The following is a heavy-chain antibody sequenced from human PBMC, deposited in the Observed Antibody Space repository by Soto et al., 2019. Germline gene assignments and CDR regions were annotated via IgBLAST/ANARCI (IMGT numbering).Heavy chain of an antibody. V-gene: IGHV3-48*02. Sequence: EVQLVESGGGLVQPGGSLRLSCEASGFTLSSYSMNWARQAPGQGLEWVSYISSSSSTIYYADSVKGRFTISRDNAKNSLYLQMNSLRDEDTAVYYCARDNPRSSGCDVWGQGTTVTVSS. CDR1: GFTLSSYS. CDR2: ISSSSSTI. J-gene: IGHJ6*02. CDR3: ARDNPRSSGCDV.